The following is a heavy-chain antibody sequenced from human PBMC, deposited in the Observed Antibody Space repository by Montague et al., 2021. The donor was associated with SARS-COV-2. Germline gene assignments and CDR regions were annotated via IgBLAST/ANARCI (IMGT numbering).Heavy chain of an antibody. D-gene: IGHD5-18*01. CDR3: ARREYSYGWGD. CDR1: GGPISGSSDY. Sequence: SETLSLTCTVTGGPISGSSDYWSWIRQSPGKGLEWIASFNYSGNAYYSPSLKSRLTISVDTSKNQFSLKLISVTAADTALYYCARREYSYGWGDWGQGTLVTVSS. V-gene: IGHV4-39*01. CDR2: FNYSGNA. J-gene: IGHJ4*02.